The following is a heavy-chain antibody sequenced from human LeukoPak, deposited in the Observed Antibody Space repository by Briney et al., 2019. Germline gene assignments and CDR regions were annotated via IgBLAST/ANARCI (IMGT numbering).Heavy chain of an antibody. V-gene: IGHV5-51*01. Sequence: GESLRIPCKGSGYNFTSYWIGWVRQMPGKGLELMGIIYPGDSDTRYSPSLQGQVTISADKSISTAYLQWSSLKASDTAMYYCTRHFCGRLGTTVFYNWFDLWGQGTLVTVSS. J-gene: IGHJ5*02. CDR2: IYPGDSDT. CDR1: GYNFTSYW. D-gene: IGHD1-7*01. CDR3: TRHFCGRLGTTVFYNWFDL.